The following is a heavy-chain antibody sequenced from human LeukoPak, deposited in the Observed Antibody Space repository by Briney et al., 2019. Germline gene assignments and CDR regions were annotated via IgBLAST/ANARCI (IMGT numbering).Heavy chain of an antibody. Sequence: GGSLRLSCAASGFTFSNHGMNWVRQAPGKGLEWLSGVSPPGGGTYYADSVKGRFTISRDSSKNTVFLQMNNLRADDTAVYFCAKEKWLRFDSWGQGTLVTVSS. CDR3: AKEKWLRFDS. V-gene: IGHV3-23*01. J-gene: IGHJ4*02. CDR1: GFTFSNHG. CDR2: VSPPGGGT. D-gene: IGHD5-12*01.